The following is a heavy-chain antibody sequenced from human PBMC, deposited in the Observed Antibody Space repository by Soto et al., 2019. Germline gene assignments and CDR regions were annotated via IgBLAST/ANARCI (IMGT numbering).Heavy chain of an antibody. CDR2: ISKSGSTI. CDR1: GFTFSDYE. Sequence: GGSLRLSCAPSGFTFSDYEMHWVRQAPGKGLEWLSYISKSGSTIYYADSVKGRFTISRDNAENSLFLQMNSLRAEDTALYYCAREGAYYFDYWGRGTLVTVSS. J-gene: IGHJ4*02. V-gene: IGHV3-48*03. CDR3: AREGAYYFDY.